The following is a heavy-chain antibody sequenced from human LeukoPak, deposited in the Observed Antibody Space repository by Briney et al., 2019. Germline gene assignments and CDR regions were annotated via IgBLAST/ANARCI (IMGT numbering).Heavy chain of an antibody. V-gene: IGHV3-23*01. CDR1: RFTFSSNG. J-gene: IGHJ4*02. D-gene: IGHD5-24*01. CDR2: ISGSGDQT. CDR3: VRAIRPMGEITNVDF. Sequence: PGGSLRLSCVASRFTFSSNGMGRIRQPQGKGLEWVSIISGSGDQTFYADAVKGRFTISRDISENTIYLQMNSLRIDDTAMYYCVRAIRPMGEITNVDFWGQGSLVTVSS.